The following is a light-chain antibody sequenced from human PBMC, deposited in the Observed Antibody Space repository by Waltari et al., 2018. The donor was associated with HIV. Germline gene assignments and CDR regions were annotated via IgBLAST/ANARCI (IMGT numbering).Light chain of an antibody. V-gene: IGLV2-23*02. CDR1: SSDVGSYNL. Sequence: QSALTQPASVSGSPGQSLTISCTGTSSDVGSYNLVSWYQQHPGKAPKLMIYEVSKRPSGVSNRLSGSKSGNTASLTISGLQAEDEADYYCCSYAGSSTYVFGTGTKVTVL. J-gene: IGLJ1*01. CDR2: EVS. CDR3: CSYAGSSTYV.